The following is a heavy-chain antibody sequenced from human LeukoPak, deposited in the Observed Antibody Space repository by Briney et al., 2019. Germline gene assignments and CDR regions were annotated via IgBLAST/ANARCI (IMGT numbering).Heavy chain of an antibody. CDR1: GFTFSSYA. J-gene: IGHJ4*02. V-gene: IGHV3-23*01. D-gene: IGHD3-22*01. CDR3: ARMSSGYEDY. CDR2: ISSSGSTT. Sequence: GESLKISCSASGFTFSSYAMRWVRQAPGKGLEWVSAISSSGSTTYYADSVKGRFTISRDNSRNTVYLQMNSLRAEDTAVYYCARMSSGYEDYWGQGTLVTVSS.